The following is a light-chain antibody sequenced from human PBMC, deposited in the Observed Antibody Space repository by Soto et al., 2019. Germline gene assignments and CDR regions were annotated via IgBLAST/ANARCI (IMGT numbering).Light chain of an antibody. CDR2: DAS. V-gene: IGKV3-11*01. J-gene: IGKJ1*01. CDR1: HSVYSS. CDR3: QHRSVWPT. Sequence: EIVLTQSPATLSLSPGERATLSCRASHSVYSSLAWYQQKPGQAPRLLIYDASNRATGIPVRFSGSGSGTDFTLTISSLEPEDLAVYYCQHRSVWPTFGRGTKVEIK.